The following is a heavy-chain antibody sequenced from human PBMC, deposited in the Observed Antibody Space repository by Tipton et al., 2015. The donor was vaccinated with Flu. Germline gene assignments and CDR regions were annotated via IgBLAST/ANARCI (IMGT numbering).Heavy chain of an antibody. CDR2: ISWTSEII. D-gene: IGHD1-26*01. Sequence: SLRLSCSVSGFTFDNYAMHWVRQVPGKGLEWVAGISWTSEIIAYADSVKGRFTISRDSAQNSLYLQMSSLRPEDTALYYCVRDQMDWELRAFEIWGQGTMVTVSS. J-gene: IGHJ3*02. V-gene: IGHV3-9*01. CDR3: VRDQMDWELRAFEI. CDR1: GFTFDNYA.